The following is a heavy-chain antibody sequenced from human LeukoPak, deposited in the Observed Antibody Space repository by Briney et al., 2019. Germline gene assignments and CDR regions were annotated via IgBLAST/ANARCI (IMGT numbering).Heavy chain of an antibody. CDR2: ISGSGGST. Sequence: GGSLRLSCAASGFTFSSYAMSWVRQALGKGLEWVSAISGSGGSTYYADSVKGRFTISRDNSKNTLYLQMNSLRAEDTAVYYCAKGGSITGSGSHWGQGTLVTVSS. J-gene: IGHJ4*02. CDR3: AKGGSITGSGSH. V-gene: IGHV3-23*01. CDR1: GFTFSSYA. D-gene: IGHD1-26*01.